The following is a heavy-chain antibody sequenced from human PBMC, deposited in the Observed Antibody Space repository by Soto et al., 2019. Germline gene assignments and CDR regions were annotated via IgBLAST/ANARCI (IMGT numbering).Heavy chain of an antibody. V-gene: IGHV2-5*02. CDR2: IYWDDDK. CDR1: GFSLSTSGVG. Sequence: QITLKESGPTLVKPTQTLTLTCTFSGFSLSTSGVGVGWIRQPPGKAPEWLAIIYWDDDKRYSPFLKSGLTITKDTSKNQVVLTMTNVDPVDTATYYCAHRIFGRTFDYWGQGTLVTVSS. D-gene: IGHD2-15*01. J-gene: IGHJ4*02. CDR3: AHRIFGRTFDY.